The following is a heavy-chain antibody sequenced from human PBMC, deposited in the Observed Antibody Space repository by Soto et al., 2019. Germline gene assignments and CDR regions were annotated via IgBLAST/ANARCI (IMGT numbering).Heavy chain of an antibody. Sequence: ASVKVSCKASGGSFGNSAINWVRQTPGQGLEWLGGFIPVYRTLNYAQKFQGRVTITADESTGTAYMTLSSLASDDTAVYYCATGVIWIGYFTVDSWGQGTRVTVS. J-gene: IGHJ4*02. CDR2: FIPVYRTL. CDR3: ATGVIWIGYFTVDS. V-gene: IGHV1-69*13. D-gene: IGHD3-3*01. CDR1: GGSFGNSA.